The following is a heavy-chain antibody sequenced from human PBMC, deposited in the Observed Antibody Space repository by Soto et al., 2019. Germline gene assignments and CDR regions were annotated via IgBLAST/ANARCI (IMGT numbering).Heavy chain of an antibody. V-gene: IGHV3-9*01. CDR2: ISWKRGSI. CDR3: AKDSSGSYGNFDY. CDR1: GFTFDDYA. J-gene: IGHJ4*02. Sequence: EVQLVESGGGLVQPGRSLRLSCAASGFTFDDYALHWVRQPPGTGLEWFSGISWKRGSIAYADSVKGRFPTSRDNAKISLYLQMNSLRAADTALYSCAKDSSGSYGNFDYWGQGTLVTVSA. D-gene: IGHD1-26*01.